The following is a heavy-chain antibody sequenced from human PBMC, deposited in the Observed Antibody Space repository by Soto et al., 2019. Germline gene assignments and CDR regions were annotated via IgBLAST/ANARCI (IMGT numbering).Heavy chain of an antibody. Sequence: GGSLRLSCVASGFTFNNYALTWVRQVPGKGLEWVSTISGSGDNTYYADSVRGRFTISRDNTKNTLYLQMNSLRAEDTAVYYCAKAGFSSSWSPTYFDYWGQGTLVTVSS. CDR3: AKAGFSSSWSPTYFDY. J-gene: IGHJ4*02. CDR1: GFTFNNYA. D-gene: IGHD6-13*01. V-gene: IGHV3-23*01. CDR2: ISGSGDNT.